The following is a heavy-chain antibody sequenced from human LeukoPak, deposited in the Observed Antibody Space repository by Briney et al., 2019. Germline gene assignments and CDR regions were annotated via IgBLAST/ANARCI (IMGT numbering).Heavy chain of an antibody. CDR1: GFTFSSYS. D-gene: IGHD6-25*01. Sequence: GGSLRLSCAASGFTFSSYSMNWVREAPGKGLEGVSSISSSSSHIYYADSVKGRFTISRDNAKNSLYLQMNSLRAEDTAVYYCARDGDSSGGAGFDYWGQGTLVTVSS. J-gene: IGHJ4*02. V-gene: IGHV3-21*01. CDR3: ARDGDSSGGAGFDY. CDR2: ISSSSSHI.